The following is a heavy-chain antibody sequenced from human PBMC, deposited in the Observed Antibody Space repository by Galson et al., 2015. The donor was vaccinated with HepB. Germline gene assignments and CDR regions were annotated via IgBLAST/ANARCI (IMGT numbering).Heavy chain of an antibody. CDR3: ARGYCSSTSCSIYYYYYYMDV. Sequence: SVKVSCKASGGTFSSYAISWVRQAPGQGLEWMGGIIPIFGTANYAQKSQGRVTITADESTSTAYMELSSLRSEDTAVYYCARGYCSSTSCSIYYYYYYMDVWGKGTTVTVSS. V-gene: IGHV1-69*13. D-gene: IGHD2-2*01. CDR1: GGTFSSYA. CDR2: IIPIFGTA. J-gene: IGHJ6*03.